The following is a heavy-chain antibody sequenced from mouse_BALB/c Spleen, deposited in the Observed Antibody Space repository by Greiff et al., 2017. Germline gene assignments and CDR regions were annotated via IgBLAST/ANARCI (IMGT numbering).Heavy chain of an antibody. CDR1: GFAFSSYD. J-gene: IGHJ4*01. CDR2: ISSGGGST. V-gene: IGHV5-12-1*01. Sequence: EVQVVESGGGLVKPGGSLKLSCAASGFAFSSYDMSWVRQTPEKRLEWVAYISSGGGSTYYPDTVKGRFTISRDNAKNTLYLQMSSLKSEDTAMYYCANNYYGSSEDYYAMDYWGQGTSVTVSS. CDR3: ANNYYGSSEDYYAMDY. D-gene: IGHD1-1*01.